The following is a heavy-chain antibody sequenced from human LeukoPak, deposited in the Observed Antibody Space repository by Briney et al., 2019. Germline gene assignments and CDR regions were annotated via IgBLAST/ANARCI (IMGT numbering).Heavy chain of an antibody. V-gene: IGHV3-69-1*01. Sequence: GRSLRLSCAASGFTFDDYAMHWVRQAPGKGLEWVSSISSSSYIYYADSVKGRFTISRDNAKNSLYLQMNSLRAEDTAVYYCARALAADNWFDPWGQGTLVTVSS. D-gene: IGHD6-13*01. CDR3: ARALAADNWFDP. CDR2: ISSSSYI. CDR1: GFTFDDYA. J-gene: IGHJ5*02.